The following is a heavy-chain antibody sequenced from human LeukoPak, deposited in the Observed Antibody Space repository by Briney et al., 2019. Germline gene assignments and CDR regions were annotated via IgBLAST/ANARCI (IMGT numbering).Heavy chain of an antibody. CDR2: ISSSGSTT. Sequence: PGGSLRLSCAASGFTFSDYYMSWIRQAPGKGLEWVSHISSSGSTTYYADSVKGRFTISRDNAENSLYLQMNSLRAEDTAVYYCAKGGRTAPYMDVWGKGTTVTVSS. D-gene: IGHD5-18*01. J-gene: IGHJ6*03. CDR1: GFTFSDYY. V-gene: IGHV3-11*04. CDR3: AKGGRTAPYMDV.